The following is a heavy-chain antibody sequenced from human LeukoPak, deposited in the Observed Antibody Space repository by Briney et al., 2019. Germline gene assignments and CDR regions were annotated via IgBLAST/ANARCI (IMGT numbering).Heavy chain of an antibody. CDR3: AREPGTDYRKYYFDY. Sequence: GGSLRLSCAASGFTVSSYYMSWVRQAPDMGLEWVSVLYNGGTTYYADSVKGRFTISRDNSKNTVYLQMDSLRAEDTAVYYCAREPGTDYRKYYFDYWGQGTLVTVSS. D-gene: IGHD3/OR15-3a*01. V-gene: IGHV3-53*01. J-gene: IGHJ4*02. CDR1: GFTVSSYY. CDR2: LYNGGTT.